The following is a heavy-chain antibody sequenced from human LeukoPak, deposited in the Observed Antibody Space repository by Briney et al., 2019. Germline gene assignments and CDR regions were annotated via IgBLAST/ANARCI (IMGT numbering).Heavy chain of an antibody. J-gene: IGHJ4*02. D-gene: IGHD2-2*01. V-gene: IGHV4-4*02. CDR1: GASITSSW. CDR3: ARHGVVLDKWGFDY. Sequence: PSETLSLTCAVSGASITSSWWSWVRQSPGRGLEWIREIHQSASPNYNTSLKSRVTLSLDSSQNQLSLKLTSVTAADTAVYYCARHGVVLDKWGFDYWGQGTLVTVSS. CDR2: IHQSASP.